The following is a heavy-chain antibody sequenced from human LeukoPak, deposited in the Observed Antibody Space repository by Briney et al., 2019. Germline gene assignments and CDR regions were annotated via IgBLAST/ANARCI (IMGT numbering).Heavy chain of an antibody. Sequence: GGSLRLSCAGSTFAFGGYWIHWVRQLPGKGLAWVSRIDSAGGRIQWADSVKGRFTISRHNAKNTVYLQMNSLRPEDSAVYYCVADRGNWSGGDFWGRGTLVIVSS. CDR3: VADRGNWSGGDF. CDR1: TFAFGGYW. V-gene: IGHV3-74*01. D-gene: IGHD3-10*01. CDR2: IDSAGGRI. J-gene: IGHJ4*02.